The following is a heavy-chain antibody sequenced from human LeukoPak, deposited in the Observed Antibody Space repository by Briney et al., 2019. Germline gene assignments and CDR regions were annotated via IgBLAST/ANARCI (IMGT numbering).Heavy chain of an antibody. J-gene: IGHJ4*02. D-gene: IGHD5-24*01. CDR3: ARDLERAAALFLRDGYNSGVDY. CDR2: INPNSGGT. Sequence: ASVKVSCKASGYTFTSYDVNWVRQAPGQGFEWMGWINPNSGGTNYAQKFQGRVTMTRDTSISTAYMELSRLTSDDTAVYYCARDLERAAALFLRDGYNSGVDYWGQGTLVTVSS. V-gene: IGHV1-2*02. CDR1: GYTFTSYD.